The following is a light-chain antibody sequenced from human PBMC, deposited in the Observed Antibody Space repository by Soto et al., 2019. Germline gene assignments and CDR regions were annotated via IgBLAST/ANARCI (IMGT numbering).Light chain of an antibody. V-gene: IGKV3-20*01. Sequence: IVLTQSPGTLSLSPGERATVSCRASQSVSSSYLAWYQQKPGQAPRLLIYGASSRATGIPDRFSGSGSGTDFTLTISRLEPEDFAVYYCQQYGSSLVWTFGQGTKVDI. CDR1: QSVSSSY. CDR2: GAS. CDR3: QQYGSSLVWT. J-gene: IGKJ1*01.